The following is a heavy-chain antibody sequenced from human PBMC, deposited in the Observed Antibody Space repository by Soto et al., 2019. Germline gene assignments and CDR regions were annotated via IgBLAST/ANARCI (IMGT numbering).Heavy chain of an antibody. V-gene: IGHV1-2*04. CDR2: INPNSGGT. CDR1: GYTFTGYY. CDR3: AGVRAAASTLDYYCMDV. D-gene: IGHD6-13*01. Sequence: ASVKVSCKASGYTFTGYYMHWVRQAPGQGLEWMGWINPNSGGTNYAQKFQGWVTMTRDTSISTAYMELSRLRSDDTAVYYCAGVRAAASTLDYYCMDVWGKGTTVTVSS. J-gene: IGHJ6*03.